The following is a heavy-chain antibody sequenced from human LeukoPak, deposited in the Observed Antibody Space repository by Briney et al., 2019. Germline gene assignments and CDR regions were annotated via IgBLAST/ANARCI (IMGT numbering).Heavy chain of an antibody. CDR2: ISTSSSYI. CDR3: ARGDPDISFGVAGEAFDI. Sequence: GGSLRLSCAASGFTFSSYEMNWVRQAPGKGLEWVSSISTSSSYIYYADSVKGRFTISRDNAKNSLYLQMNSLRAEDTAVYYCARGDPDISFGVAGEAFDIWGQGTMVTVSS. J-gene: IGHJ3*02. V-gene: IGHV3-21*01. CDR1: GFTFSSYE. D-gene: IGHD3-3*01.